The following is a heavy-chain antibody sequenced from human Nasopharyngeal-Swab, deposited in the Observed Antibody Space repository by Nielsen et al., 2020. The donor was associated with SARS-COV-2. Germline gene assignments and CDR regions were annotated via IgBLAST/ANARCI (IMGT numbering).Heavy chain of an antibody. CDR2: INPDGSEM. CDR3: AHYASAAY. D-gene: IGHD2-2*01. J-gene: IGHJ4*02. Sequence: GGSLRLSCADSGFNFNTSWMTWVRQAPGKGLEWVANINPDGSEMQYVDSVKGRFTISRDNAEISLYLHMNSLRGDDTAVYYCAHYASAAYWGQGTLVTVSS. V-gene: IGHV3-7*03. CDR1: GFNFNTSW.